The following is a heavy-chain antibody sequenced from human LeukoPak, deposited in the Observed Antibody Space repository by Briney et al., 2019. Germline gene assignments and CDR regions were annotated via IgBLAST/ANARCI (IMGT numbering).Heavy chain of an antibody. CDR1: GASISSYY. CDR2: IYTSGST. J-gene: IGHJ3*02. V-gene: IGHV4-4*07. Sequence: SETLSLTCTVSGASISSYYWSWIRQPAGKGLEWIGRIYTSGSTNYNPSLKNRVTMSVDMSKNQFSLKLSSVTAADTAVYYCRGVRASTVTTYQPDALDIWGHGTMVTVFS. CDR3: RGVRASTVTTYQPDALDI. D-gene: IGHD4-17*01.